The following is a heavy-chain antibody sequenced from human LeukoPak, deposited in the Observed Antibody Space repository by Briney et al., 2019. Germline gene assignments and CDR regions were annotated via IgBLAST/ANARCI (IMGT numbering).Heavy chain of an antibody. CDR3: ARVARITIFGVVFNWFDP. V-gene: IGHV4-4*07. D-gene: IGHD3-3*01. Sequence: PSETLSLTCTVSGGSISSYYCSWIRQPAGKGLEWIGRIYTSGSTNYNPSLKSRSTMSVDTSKNQFSLKLSSVTAADTAVYYCARVARITIFGVVFNWFDPWGQGTLVTVSS. CDR2: IYTSGST. CDR1: GGSISSYY. J-gene: IGHJ5*02.